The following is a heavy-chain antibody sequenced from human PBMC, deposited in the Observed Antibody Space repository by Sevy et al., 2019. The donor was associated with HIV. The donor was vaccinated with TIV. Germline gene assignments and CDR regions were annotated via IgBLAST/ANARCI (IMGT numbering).Heavy chain of an antibody. D-gene: IGHD3-10*01. CDR1: GFTFRNFW. CDR3: AKSYFGSGTSYGMDL. CDR2: IRQDGSEK. J-gene: IGHJ6*02. V-gene: IGHV3-7*01. Sequence: GGSLRLSCAVSGFTFRNFWMSWVRQAPGKGLEWVANIRQDGSEKYYVDSVRGRITISRDNAKNSLFLQLNSLRADDTAIYYCAKSYFGSGTSYGMDLWGRGTTFTVSS.